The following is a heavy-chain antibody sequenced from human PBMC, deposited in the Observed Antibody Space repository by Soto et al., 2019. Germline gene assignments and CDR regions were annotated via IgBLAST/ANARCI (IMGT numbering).Heavy chain of an antibody. CDR2: ISAYKGKT. CDR1: GYTFSTYD. V-gene: IGHV1-18*04. CDR3: ARVVASSSWFFDL. D-gene: IGHD3-22*01. J-gene: IGHJ4*02. Sequence: QDRLVQSGVAVKKPGASVRVSCKAFGYTFSTYDISWVRQAPGQGLEWMGCISAYKGKTNYEQSLQARLTMSTDAAASTAYMDLRSLRLDDTAVYYCARVVASSSWFFDLWGQGPLVTVSP.